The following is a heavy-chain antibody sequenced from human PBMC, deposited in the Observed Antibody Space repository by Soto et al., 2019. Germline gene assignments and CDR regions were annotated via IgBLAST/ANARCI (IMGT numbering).Heavy chain of an antibody. Sequence: GGSLRLSCAASGFTFSSHAMSWVRQAPGKGLEWVSAISATGGSTYHADSVKGRFTISRDRSKNQFSLKLSSVTAADTAVYYCAGSGYYHNSGMDVWGQGTTVTVSS. D-gene: IGHD3-22*01. CDR1: GFTFSSHA. CDR2: ISATGGST. J-gene: IGHJ6*02. V-gene: IGHV3-23*01. CDR3: AGSGYYHNSGMDV.